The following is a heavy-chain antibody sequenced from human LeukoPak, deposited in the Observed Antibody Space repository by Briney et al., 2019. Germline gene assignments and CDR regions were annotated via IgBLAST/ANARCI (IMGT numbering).Heavy chain of an antibody. D-gene: IGHD2-21*02. CDR3: ARVAPTYCGGDCYPD. CDR2: INSDGSST. V-gene: IGHV3-74*01. Sequence: GGSLRLSCAASGFTFSSYWMHWVRHAPGKGLVWVSRINSDGSSTSYADSVKGRFTISRDNAKNTLYLQMNSLRAEDTAAYYCARVAPTYCGGDCYPDWGQGTLVTVSS. J-gene: IGHJ4*02. CDR1: GFTFSSYW.